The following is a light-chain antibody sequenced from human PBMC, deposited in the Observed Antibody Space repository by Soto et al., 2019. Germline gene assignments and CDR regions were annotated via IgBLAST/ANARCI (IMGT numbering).Light chain of an antibody. CDR2: DAS. V-gene: IGKV1-5*01. Sequence: DIQMTQAPSTLSGSLGDRIIITCRASQSISSWLAWYQQKPGKAPKLLIYDASSLESGVPSRFSGSGSGTEFTLTISSLQPDDFATYYCQQYNSYSPTFGQRAKVDIK. CDR1: QSISSW. CDR3: QQYNSYSPT. J-gene: IGKJ1*01.